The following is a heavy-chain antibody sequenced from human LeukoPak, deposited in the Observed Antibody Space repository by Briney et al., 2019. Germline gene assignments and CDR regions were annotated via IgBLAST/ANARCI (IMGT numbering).Heavy chain of an antibody. CDR1: GFTVSSNY. D-gene: IGHD5-24*01. CDR3: ARRWPGFDY. CDR2: IYSGGST. V-gene: IGHV3-53*01. J-gene: IGHJ4*02. Sequence: PGGSLRLSCVASGFTVSSNYMSWVRQAPGKGLEWVSVIYSGGSTYYADSVKGRFTISRDNSKNTLYLQMNSLRAEDTAVYYCARRWPGFDYWGQGTLVTVSS.